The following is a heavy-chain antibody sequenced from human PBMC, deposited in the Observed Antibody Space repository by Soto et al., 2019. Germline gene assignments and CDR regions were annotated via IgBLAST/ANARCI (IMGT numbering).Heavy chain of an antibody. V-gene: IGHV1-18*01. CDR2: ISTYSGPT. CDR3: ARHYSPTTGENSFDP. D-gene: IGHD4-4*01. J-gene: IGHJ5*02. Sequence: QVHLVQSGVEVKTPGASVKVSCQASGYTFFTYDISWVRQAPGQRLEWMGWISTYSGPTKYAQKFQGRVTVTTVTATTTAYLALRGLRSDVTAVYYCARHYSPTTGENSFDPWGQGNLVTVSS. CDR1: GYTFFTYD.